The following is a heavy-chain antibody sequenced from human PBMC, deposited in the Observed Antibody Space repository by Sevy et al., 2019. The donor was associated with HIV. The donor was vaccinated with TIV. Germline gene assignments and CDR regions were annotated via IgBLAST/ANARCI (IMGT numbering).Heavy chain of an antibody. V-gene: IGHV3-23*01. Sequence: GGSLRLSCAASGLTFTTNAMSWVRQAPGKGLEWVAGITSGGATYYADSVKGRFTVSRDNSKNTLYLQLNSLRADDTAVFYCAGGDTPMTTDLDYWGQGTLVTVSS. D-gene: IGHD4-17*01. CDR2: ITSGGAT. CDR3: AGGDTPMTTDLDY. J-gene: IGHJ4*02. CDR1: GLTFTTNA.